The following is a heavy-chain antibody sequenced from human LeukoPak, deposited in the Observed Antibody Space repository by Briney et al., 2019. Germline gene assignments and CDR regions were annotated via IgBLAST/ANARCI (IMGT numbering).Heavy chain of an antibody. D-gene: IGHD4-17*01. CDR3: AMGPHTVTTASFDY. CDR2: IIPIFGTA. V-gene: IGHV1-69*06. CDR1: GGTFSSYA. J-gene: IGHJ4*02. Sequence: SVKVSCKASGGTFSSYAISWVRQAPGQGLEWMGGIIPIFGTANYAQKFQGRVTITADKSTSTAYMELSSLRSEDTAVYYCAMGPHTVTTASFDYWGQGTLVTVSS.